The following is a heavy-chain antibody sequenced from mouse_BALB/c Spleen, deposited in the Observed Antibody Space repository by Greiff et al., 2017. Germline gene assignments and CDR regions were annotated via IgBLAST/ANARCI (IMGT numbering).Heavy chain of an antibody. D-gene: IGHD1-1*01. Sequence: EVKLMESGAELVKPGASVKLSWTASGFNIKDTYMHWVKQRPEPGLEWIGRIDPANGNTKYDPKFQGKATIPADTSSNTAYLQLSSLTSEDTAVYYCARPDYYDSSYNYAMDYWGQGTSVTVSS. J-gene: IGHJ4*01. CDR3: ARPDYYDSSYNYAMDY. CDR2: IDPANGNT. V-gene: IGHV14-3*02. CDR1: GFNIKDTY.